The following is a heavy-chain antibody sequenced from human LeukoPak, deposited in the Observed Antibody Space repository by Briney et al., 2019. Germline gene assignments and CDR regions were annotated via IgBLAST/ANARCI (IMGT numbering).Heavy chain of an antibody. J-gene: IGHJ4*02. D-gene: IGHD6-6*01. CDR3: ALRGYSSSDERFDY. CDR1: VFTVSSNY. Sequence: PGGSLRLSCAASVFTVSSNYMSWVRQAPGKGLEWVSVIYSGGSTYYADSVKGRFTITRDNSKNTLYLQMNSLRADDRAVYDCALRGYSSSDERFDYWGQGTLVTVCS. V-gene: IGHV3-53*01. CDR2: IYSGGST.